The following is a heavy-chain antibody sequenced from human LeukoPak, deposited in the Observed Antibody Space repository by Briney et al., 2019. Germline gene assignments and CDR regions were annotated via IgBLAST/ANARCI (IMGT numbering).Heavy chain of an antibody. J-gene: IGHJ4*02. CDR3: ARQTGSGLFTLP. CDR1: GYSISSGYY. D-gene: IGHD3/OR15-3a*01. V-gene: IGHV4-38-2*02. Sequence: SETLSLTCTVSGYSISSGYYWGWIRQPPGKGLEWIGSIYHSGSTYYNPYLKSRVTISVDTSKNQFSLRLISVTATDTAMYYCARQTGSGLFTLPGGQGTLVTVSS. CDR2: IYHSGST.